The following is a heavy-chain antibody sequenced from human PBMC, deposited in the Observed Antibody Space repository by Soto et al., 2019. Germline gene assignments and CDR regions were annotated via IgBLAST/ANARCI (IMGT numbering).Heavy chain of an antibody. CDR1: GFTFTNYA. J-gene: IGHJ4*02. CDR2: ISGSGGNT. CDR3: AKEMYSGSNVDY. Sequence: LRLSCAASGFTFTNYAMNWVRQAPGKGLEWVSAISGSGGNTYYADSVKGRLTISRDNSKNTLYLQMNSLRADDTAVYYCAKEMYSGSNVDYWGQGTLVTVSS. D-gene: IGHD1-26*01. V-gene: IGHV3-23*01.